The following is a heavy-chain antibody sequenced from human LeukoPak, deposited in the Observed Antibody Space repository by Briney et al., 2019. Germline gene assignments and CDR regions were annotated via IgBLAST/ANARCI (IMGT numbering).Heavy chain of an antibody. J-gene: IGHJ4*02. D-gene: IGHD6-19*01. CDR3: ARDLAVAGTNYFDF. CDR1: GDSISSNEW. Sequence: SETLSLTCSVSGDSISSNEWWSWIRQPPGKGLEWIGEVFHSGSTNYNPSLKSRVTISIDKSKNQFSLEVTSVTAADTAIYYCARDLAVAGTNYFDFWGQGVLVTVSS. CDR2: VFHSGST. V-gene: IGHV4-4*02.